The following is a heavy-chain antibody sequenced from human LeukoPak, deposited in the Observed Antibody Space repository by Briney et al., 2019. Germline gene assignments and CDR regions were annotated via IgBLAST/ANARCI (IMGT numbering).Heavy chain of an antibody. V-gene: IGHV1-18*01. CDR1: GYTFTSYG. D-gene: IGHD2-2*01. Sequence: ASVKVSCKASGYTFTSYGISWVRQAPGQGLEWMGWISAYNGNTNYAQKFQGRVTITTDESTSTAYMELSSLRSEDTAVYYCARDRGYCSSTSCRIDAFDIWGQGTMVTVSS. CDR2: ISAYNGNT. J-gene: IGHJ3*02. CDR3: ARDRGYCSSTSCRIDAFDI.